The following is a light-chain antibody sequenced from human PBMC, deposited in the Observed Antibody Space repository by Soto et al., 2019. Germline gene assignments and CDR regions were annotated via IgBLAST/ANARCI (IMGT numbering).Light chain of an antibody. Sequence: QSALTQPASVSGSPGQSITNSCTGTSSDVGTYNYVSWYQHRPGKAPKLMIYDVSYRPSGVSNRFSGSKSANTASLTISGLQAEYEADYYCSSYTTSNTQVFGGGTKLTVL. CDR1: SSDVGTYNY. CDR2: DVS. J-gene: IGLJ3*02. CDR3: SSYTTSNTQV. V-gene: IGLV2-14*01.